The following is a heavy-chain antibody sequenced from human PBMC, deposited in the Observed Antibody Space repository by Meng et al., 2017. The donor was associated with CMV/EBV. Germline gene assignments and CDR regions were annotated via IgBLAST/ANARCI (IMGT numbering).Heavy chain of an antibody. CDR3: ARDLPYCSSTSSYSTWYYYYGMDV. V-gene: IGHV3-74*01. D-gene: IGHD2-2*02. CDR2: INSDGSST. CDR1: GFTFSSYW. J-gene: IGHJ6*02. Sequence: GESLKISCAASGFTFSSYWMHWVRQAPGKGLEWVSRINSDGSSTSYADSVKGRFTISRDNAKNTLYLQMNSLRAEDTAVYYCARDLPYCSSTSSYSTWYYYYGMDVWGQGTTVTVSS.